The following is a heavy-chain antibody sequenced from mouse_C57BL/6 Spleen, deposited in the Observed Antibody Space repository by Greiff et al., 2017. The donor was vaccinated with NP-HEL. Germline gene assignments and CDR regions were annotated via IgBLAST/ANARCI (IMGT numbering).Heavy chain of an antibody. D-gene: IGHD2-3*01. J-gene: IGHJ2*01. V-gene: IGHV5-12*01. CDR1: GFTFSDYY. CDR3: ARQGGYYAFDY. CDR2: ISNGGGSP. Sequence: EVKLMESGGGLVQPGGSLKLSCAASGFTFSDYYMYWVRQTPEKRLEWVAYISNGGGSPYYPDTVKGRFTISRDNAKNTLYLQMSRLKSEDTAMNYCARQGGYYAFDYWGQGTTLTVSS.